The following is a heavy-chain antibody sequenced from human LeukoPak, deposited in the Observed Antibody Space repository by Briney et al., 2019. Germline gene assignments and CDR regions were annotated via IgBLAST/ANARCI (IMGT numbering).Heavy chain of an antibody. J-gene: IGHJ4*02. V-gene: IGHV3-30*04. D-gene: IGHD6-19*01. CDR1: GFKFDTYA. Sequence: AGTLRLSCAPSGFKFDTYAMHWVRQAPGKGLEWVALISYDGGNIYYGDSVRGRFTISRDNDNNMLYLQMNSLRPEDTAVYYCARDPPFGNGWSQNFFDYWGQGTLVIVSS. CDR2: ISYDGGNI. CDR3: ARDPPFGNGWSQNFFDY.